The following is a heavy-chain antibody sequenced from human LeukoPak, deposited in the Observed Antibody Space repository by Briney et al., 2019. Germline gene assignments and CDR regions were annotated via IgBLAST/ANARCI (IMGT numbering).Heavy chain of an antibody. J-gene: IGHJ6*03. CDR3: ARDPYNGYYGDDYYYYMDV. D-gene: IGHD4-17*01. V-gene: IGHV3-9*01. CDR1: GFTFDDYA. CDR2: ISWNSGRI. Sequence: PGRSLRLSCSASGFTFDDYAMHWVRQAPGKGLEWVSGISWNSGRIDYAASVKGRFTISRDNAKNSLSLQMNSLRAEDTAVYYCARDPYNGYYGDDYYYYMDVWGKGTTVTISS.